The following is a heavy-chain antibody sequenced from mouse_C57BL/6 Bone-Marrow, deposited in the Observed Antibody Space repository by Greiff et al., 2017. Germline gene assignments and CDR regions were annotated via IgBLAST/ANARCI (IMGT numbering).Heavy chain of an antibody. Sequence: VQLQQPGAELVKPGASVKLSCKASGYTFTSYWMHWVKQRPGQGLEWIGMIHPNSGSTNYNEKFKNKATLTVDKSSSTAYMQLSSLTSEDSAVYYCARDYYYGRNWYFDVWGTGTTVTVSS. J-gene: IGHJ1*03. CDR3: ARDYYYGRNWYFDV. CDR2: IHPNSGST. V-gene: IGHV1-64*01. CDR1: GYTFTSYW. D-gene: IGHD1-1*01.